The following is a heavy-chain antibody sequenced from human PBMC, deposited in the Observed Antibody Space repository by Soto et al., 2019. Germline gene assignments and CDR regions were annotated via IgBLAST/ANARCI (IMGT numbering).Heavy chain of an antibody. D-gene: IGHD6-13*01. V-gene: IGHV3-7*01. CDR3: ARVGGSGWYQYYFDY. CDR1: GLTCSSYW. J-gene: IGHJ4*02. CDR2: IKQDGSEK. Sequence: GGSLRLSCASSGLTCSSYWMIWVRQAPGKGLEWVANIKQDGSEKYYVDSVKGRFTISRDNAKNSLYLQMNSLRAEDTAVYYCARVGGSGWYQYYFDYWGQGTLVTVSS.